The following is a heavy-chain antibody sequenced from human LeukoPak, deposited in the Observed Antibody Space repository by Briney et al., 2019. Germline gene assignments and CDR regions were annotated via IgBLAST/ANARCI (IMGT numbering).Heavy chain of an antibody. CDR2: IIPIFGTA. Sequence: ASVKVSCKASGGTFSSYAISWVRQAPGQGLEWMGGIIPIFGTANYAQKFQGRVTITTDESTSTAYMELSSLRSEDTAVYYCVRSPLEWFPYWFDPWGQGTLVTVSS. D-gene: IGHD3-3*01. V-gene: IGHV1-69*05. J-gene: IGHJ5*02. CDR1: GGTFSSYA. CDR3: VRSPLEWFPYWFDP.